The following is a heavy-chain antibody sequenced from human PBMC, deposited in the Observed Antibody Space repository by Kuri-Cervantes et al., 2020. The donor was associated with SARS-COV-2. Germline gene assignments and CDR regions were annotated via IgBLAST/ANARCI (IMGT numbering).Heavy chain of an antibody. V-gene: IGHV3-7*01. CDR3: ASLGGTSWHDY. CDR1: GFTFRSCW. CDR2: IKPEGGEK. D-gene: IGHD2-2*01. J-gene: IGHJ4*02. Sequence: GESLKISCAASGFTFRSCWMSWVRQAPGKGLEWVAAIKPEGGEKHYVDSVRGRFTISRDDAKNSLYLQMNSLRAEDTAVYYCASLGGTSWHDYWGQGTLVTVSS.